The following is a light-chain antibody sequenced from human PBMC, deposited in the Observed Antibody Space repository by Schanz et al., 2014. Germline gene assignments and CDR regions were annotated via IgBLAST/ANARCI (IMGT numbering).Light chain of an antibody. CDR1: QSVSSN. Sequence: EIVMTQSPATLSVSPGERATLSCRASQSVSSNLAWYQQEPGQAPRLLIYGASTRATGIPTRFSGSGSGTEFTLTISSLQSEDFAVYYCQHYGSSPETFGRGTTVEIK. CDR3: QHYGSSPET. V-gene: IGKV3-15*01. J-gene: IGKJ1*01. CDR2: GAS.